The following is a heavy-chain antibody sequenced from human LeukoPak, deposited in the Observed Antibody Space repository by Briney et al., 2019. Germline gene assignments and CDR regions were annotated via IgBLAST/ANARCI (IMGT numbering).Heavy chain of an antibody. CDR2: TYYRSKWYN. CDR1: GDSVSSNSAA. J-gene: IGHJ4*02. D-gene: IGHD6-19*01. Sequence: SQTLSLTCAISGDSVSSNSAAWNWIRQSLSRGLEGLGRTYYRSKWYNGYAVSVKSRITINPDTSKNQFSLQLNSVTPEDTAVYYCAREPGIAVAGTREFDYWGQGTLVTVSS. CDR3: AREPGIAVAGTREFDY. V-gene: IGHV6-1*01.